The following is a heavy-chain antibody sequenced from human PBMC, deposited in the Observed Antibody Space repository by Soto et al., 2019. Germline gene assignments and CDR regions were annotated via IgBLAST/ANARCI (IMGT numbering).Heavy chain of an antibody. V-gene: IGHV3-30-3*01. D-gene: IGHD1-7*01. CDR2: ISYDGSNK. Sequence: QVQLVESGGGVVQPGRSLRLSCAASGFTFSSYAMHWVRQAPGKGLEWVAVISYDGSNKYYADSVKGRFTISRDNSKNTLYLQMNSLRAEDSAVYYCARSLEGCITGTTCHYYGMDVWGQGTTVTVSS. J-gene: IGHJ6*02. CDR3: ARSLEGCITGTTCHYYGMDV. CDR1: GFTFSSYA.